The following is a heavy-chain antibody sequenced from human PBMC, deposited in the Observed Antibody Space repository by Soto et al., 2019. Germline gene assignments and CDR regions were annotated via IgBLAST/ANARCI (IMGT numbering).Heavy chain of an antibody. CDR3: ARGTLVPAACFDY. V-gene: IGHV4-34*01. CDR1: GGSFSGYY. D-gene: IGHD2-2*01. J-gene: IGHJ4*02. CDR2: INHSGST. Sequence: SETLSLTCAVYGGSFSGYYWSWIRQPPGKGLEWIGEINHSGSTNYNPSLKSRVTISVDTSKNQFSLKLSSVTAADTAVYYCARGTLVPAACFDYWGQGTLVTVSS.